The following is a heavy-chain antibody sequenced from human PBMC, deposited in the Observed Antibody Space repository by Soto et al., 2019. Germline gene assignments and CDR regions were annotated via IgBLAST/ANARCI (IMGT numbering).Heavy chain of an antibody. CDR2: ISYSGTT. D-gene: IGHD6-13*01. V-gene: IGHV4-39*01. CDR1: GDTLNSSGYY. Sequence: ETLSLTYTVSGDTLNSSGYYWSWQSQPPGKGLEWIGSISYSGTTYYNPSLKSRVTISVDPSKTHFSLRLTSLTAPDTALYYCARHVNSSSYFDYWGQGTPVTVS. J-gene: IGHJ4*02. CDR3: ARHVNSSSYFDY.